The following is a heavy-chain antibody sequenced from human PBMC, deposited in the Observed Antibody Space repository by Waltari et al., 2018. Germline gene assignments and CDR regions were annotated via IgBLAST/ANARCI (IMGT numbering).Heavy chain of an antibody. CDR1: GFTFKPYS. J-gene: IGHJ6*03. V-gene: IGHV3-30*16. Sequence: QEQLVESGGGVVPPGHSLTLSCAASGFTFKPYSLHWVRQAPGRGLQWVAVISSNGNTKYYADAVKGRFTISRDNSRNILHLQMNSLRPEDTAVYFCARVWRDFFYYSMDVWGQGTTVTVSS. CDR2: ISSNGNTK. CDR3: ARVWRDFFYYSMDV.